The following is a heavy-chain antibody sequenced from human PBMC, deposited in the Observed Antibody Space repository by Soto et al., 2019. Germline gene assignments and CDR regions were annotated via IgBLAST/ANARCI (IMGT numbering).Heavy chain of an antibody. CDR3: EREGGQVDSYLSGFNY. CDR1: GDSISSGGYY. Sequence: PSETLSLTCTVSGDSISSGGYYWSWIRQHPGKGLEWIGYIYYSGSTDYIPSLKGRISISLDTSKNQFSLKLSSVTAAETAVYYCEREGGQVDSYLSGFNYWGQGAPVTVSS. D-gene: IGHD1-26*01. CDR2: IYYSGST. J-gene: IGHJ4*02. V-gene: IGHV4-31*03.